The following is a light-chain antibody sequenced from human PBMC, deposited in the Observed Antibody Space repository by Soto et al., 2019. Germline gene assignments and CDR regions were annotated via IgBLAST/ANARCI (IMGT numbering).Light chain of an antibody. CDR1: SSDVGGYNY. CDR2: DVT. J-gene: IGLJ1*01. V-gene: IGLV2-14*01. Sequence: QSALTQPASVSGSPGQSITIFCTGTSSDVGGYNYVSWYQQHPGKVPKLMIYDVTNRASGVSDRFSGSKSGNTASLTISGLQDEDEADYYCSSYTISITPYVFGTGTKLTVL. CDR3: SSYTISITPYV.